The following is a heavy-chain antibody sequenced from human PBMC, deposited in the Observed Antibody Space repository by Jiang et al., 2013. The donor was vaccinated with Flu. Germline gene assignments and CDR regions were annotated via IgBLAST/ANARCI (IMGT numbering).Heavy chain of an antibody. D-gene: IGHD3-3*01. CDR3: WSTFDP. CDR1: GGAIINDNNY. J-gene: IGHJ5*02. CDR2: VHYSGRD. Sequence: GSGLVKPSETLSLTCTVSGGAIINDNNYWGWVRQPPGMGLEWLGTVHYSGRDYYNPSLKSRVTVSVDTSKNQFSLKLSSVTAADTAVYHTWSTFDPWGQGTLVTVSS. V-gene: IGHV4-39*01.